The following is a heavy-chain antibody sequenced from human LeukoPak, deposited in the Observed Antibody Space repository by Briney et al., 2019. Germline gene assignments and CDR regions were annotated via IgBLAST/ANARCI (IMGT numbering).Heavy chain of an antibody. CDR2: IIPIFGTA. CDR1: GGTFSSYA. CDR3: AREWSYYYDSSGYYNWFDP. Sequence: ASVEVSCKASGGTFSSYAISWVRQAPGQGLEWMGGIIPIFGTANYAQKFQGRVTITTDESTSTAYMELSSLRSEDTAVYYCAREWSYYYDSSGYYNWFDPWGQGTLVTVSS. J-gene: IGHJ5*02. V-gene: IGHV1-69*05. D-gene: IGHD3-22*01.